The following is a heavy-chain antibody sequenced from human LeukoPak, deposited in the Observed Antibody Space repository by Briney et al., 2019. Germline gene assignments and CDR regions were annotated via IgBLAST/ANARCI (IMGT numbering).Heavy chain of an antibody. Sequence: PGTSLRLSCAASGFTFDDHAMHWVRQPPGKGLEWVSGINWNGGSIGYADSMKGRFTISRDNAKNSLFLQMSSLRVEDTAFYYCARDIGPHLPPARFALVNWGRGTLVSVSS. V-gene: IGHV3-9*01. CDR3: ARDIGPHLPPARFALVN. J-gene: IGHJ1*01. CDR2: INWNGGSI. CDR1: GFTFDDHA. D-gene: IGHD2-15*01.